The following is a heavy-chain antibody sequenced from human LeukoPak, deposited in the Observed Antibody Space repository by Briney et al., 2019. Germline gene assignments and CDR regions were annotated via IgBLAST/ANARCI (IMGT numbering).Heavy chain of an antibody. Sequence: GESLKISCKASGYSFSSYWIGWVRQMPGKGLEWLGILYPGDSDTRYSPSFQGQVTISADKSISTAYLQWSSLKASDTAMYYCASRLRERFDSWGQGTLVTVSS. D-gene: IGHD5-12*01. CDR3: ASRLRERFDS. CDR1: GYSFSSYW. V-gene: IGHV5-51*01. CDR2: LYPGDSDT. J-gene: IGHJ4*02.